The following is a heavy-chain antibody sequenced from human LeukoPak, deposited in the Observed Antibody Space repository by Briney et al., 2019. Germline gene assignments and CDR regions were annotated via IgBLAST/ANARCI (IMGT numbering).Heavy chain of an antibody. CDR1: GFTFSAYA. CDR3: ATKGEGMDV. J-gene: IGHJ6*04. Sequence: GGSLRLSCGASGFTFSAYAMSWVRQAPGKGLEWVSGIGSSGGSTYYADSVKGRLTISRDNTKNTLYLQMNSLRAEDAAVYYCATKGEGMDVWGKGTTVTVSS. V-gene: IGHV3-23*01. CDR2: IGSSGGST.